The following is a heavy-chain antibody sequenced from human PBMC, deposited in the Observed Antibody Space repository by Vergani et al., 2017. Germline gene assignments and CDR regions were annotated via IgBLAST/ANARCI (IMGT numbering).Heavy chain of an antibody. CDR2: ISAYNGNT. J-gene: IGHJ6*02. V-gene: IGHV1-18*01. CDR3: ARGENWGSFWYYYYGMDV. Sequence: QVQLVQSGAEVKKPGASVKVSCKASGYTFTSYGISWVRQAPGQGLEWMGWISAYNGNTNYAQKLQGRVTMTTDTSTSTAYMELRSLRPDDTAVYYCARGENWGSFWYYYYGMDVWGQGTTVTVSS. D-gene: IGHD7-27*01. CDR1: GYTFTSYG.